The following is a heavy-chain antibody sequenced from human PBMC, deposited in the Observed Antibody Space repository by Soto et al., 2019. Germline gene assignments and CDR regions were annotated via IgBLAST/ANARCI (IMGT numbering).Heavy chain of an antibody. Sequence: GGSLRLSCAASGFTFSSYGMHWVRQAPGKGLEWVAVIWYDGSNKYYADSVKGRFTISRDNSKNTLYLQMNSLRAEDTAVYYCARNPAYYDFWSGPFDYWGQRTPVTVSS. V-gene: IGHV3-33*01. CDR3: ARNPAYYDFWSGPFDY. D-gene: IGHD3-3*01. J-gene: IGHJ4*02. CDR1: GFTFSSYG. CDR2: IWYDGSNK.